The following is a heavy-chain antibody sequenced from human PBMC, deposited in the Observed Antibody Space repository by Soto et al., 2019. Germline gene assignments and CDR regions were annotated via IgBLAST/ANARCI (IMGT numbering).Heavy chain of an antibody. CDR1: GASVSSGSHY. J-gene: IGHJ4*02. CDR3: ARDPLRYSSSHFFDQ. Sequence: SETLSLTCSVSGASVSSGSHYWSWIRQSPGKGLEWIGFIYYSGSTNYNPSLKSRVTISVDTSKNQFSLKVSSVTAADTAVYFCARDPLRYSSSHFFDQWGQGTLVTVST. D-gene: IGHD6-6*01. V-gene: IGHV4-61*01. CDR2: IYYSGST.